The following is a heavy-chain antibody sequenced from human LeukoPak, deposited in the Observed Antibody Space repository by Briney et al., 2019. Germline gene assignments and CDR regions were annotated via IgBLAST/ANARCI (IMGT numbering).Heavy chain of an antibody. CDR3: ARDLSGYSYGIDY. V-gene: IGHV1-2*02. CDR2: INPNSGGT. J-gene: IGHJ4*02. CDR1: GYTFTGYY. Sequence: ASVKVSCKASGYTFTGYYMHWVRQAPGQGLEWMGWINPNSGGTNYAQKLQGRVTMTTDTSTSTAYMELRSLRSDDTAVYYCARDLSGYSYGIDYWGQGTLVTVSS. D-gene: IGHD5-18*01.